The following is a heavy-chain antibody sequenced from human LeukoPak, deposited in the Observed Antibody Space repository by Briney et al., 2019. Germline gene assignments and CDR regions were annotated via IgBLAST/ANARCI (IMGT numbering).Heavy chain of an antibody. CDR1: GDFVSSSNAA. D-gene: IGHD3-3*01. CDR3: ARDGGPTGVLNFDY. V-gene: IGHV6-1*01. CDR2: TYLRSRWYH. Sequence: SQTLSLTCAISGDFVSSSNAAWNWVRQSPSRGLEWLGRTYLRSRWYHDFAESVKSRISINAGTSKNQFSLQLNSVTPEDTAVYYCARDGGPTGVLNFDYWGQGTLVTVSS. J-gene: IGHJ4*02.